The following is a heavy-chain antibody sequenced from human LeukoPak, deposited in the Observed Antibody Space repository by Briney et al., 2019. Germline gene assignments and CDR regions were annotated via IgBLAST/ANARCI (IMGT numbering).Heavy chain of an antibody. CDR2: IYTSGST. V-gene: IGHV4-61*02. D-gene: IGHD3-3*01. Sequence: SETLSLTCTVSGGSISSGSYYWSWIRQPAGKGLEGIGRIYTSGSTNYNPSLKSRVTISVDTSKNQFSLKLSSVTAADTAVYYCARAYYDFWSGYYTGDAFDIWGQETMVTVSS. CDR3: ARAYYDFWSGYYTGDAFDI. J-gene: IGHJ3*02. CDR1: GGSISSGSYY.